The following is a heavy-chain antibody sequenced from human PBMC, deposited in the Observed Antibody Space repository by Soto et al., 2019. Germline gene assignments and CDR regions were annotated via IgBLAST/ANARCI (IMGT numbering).Heavy chain of an antibody. D-gene: IGHD2-15*01. CDR1: GYTFISYG. CDR2: ISAYNGNT. J-gene: IGHJ4*02. Sequence: ASVKVSCKASGYTFISYGISWVRQAPGQGLEWMGWISAYNGNTNHAQKLQGRVTMTTDTSTNTAYMELRSLKASDTAMYYCARLLSWAYYFDYWGQGTLVTVSS. V-gene: IGHV1-18*01. CDR3: ARLLSWAYYFDY.